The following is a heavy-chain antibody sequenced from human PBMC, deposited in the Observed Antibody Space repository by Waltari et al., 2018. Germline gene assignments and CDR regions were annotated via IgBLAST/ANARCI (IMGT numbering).Heavy chain of an antibody. CDR2: IIPIFGTA. V-gene: IGHV1-69*05. J-gene: IGHJ4*02. D-gene: IGHD4-17*01. Sequence: QVQLVQSGAEVKKPGYSVKVSCKASGGTFSSFEISWSRQSPGQGLEWMGGIIPIFGTANYAQNFHGRVTISTDESTSTVYMELSSLRAEDTAVYYCARKYGDWGQGTLVTVSS. CDR1: GGTFSSFE. CDR3: ARKYGD.